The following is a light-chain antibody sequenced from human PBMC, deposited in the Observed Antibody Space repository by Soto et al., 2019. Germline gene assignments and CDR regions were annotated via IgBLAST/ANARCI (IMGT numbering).Light chain of an antibody. CDR3: QQYGGSPQT. V-gene: IGKV3-20*01. CDR1: QSVSKNY. J-gene: IGKJ2*01. Sequence: EIVLTQSPGTLSLSPGERGTLSCRASQSVSKNYFAWYQQKPGQAPRLLIYGASTRATGIPDRFSGSGSGTDFTLTISRLEPEDFAVYFCQQYGGSPQTFGQATKVDIK. CDR2: GAS.